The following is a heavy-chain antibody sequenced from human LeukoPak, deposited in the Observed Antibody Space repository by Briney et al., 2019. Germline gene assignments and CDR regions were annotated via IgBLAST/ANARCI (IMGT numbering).Heavy chain of an antibody. J-gene: IGHJ4*02. CDR2: IHPSGST. CDR1: GESLSGHY. CDR3: AKGSDSRKTGY. V-gene: IGHV4-34*01. Sequence: SETLSLTCAVDGESLSGHYCSWIRQTPGKGLEWIGEIHPSGSTTYTPSLKSRVTISMDTSKNQFSLKLNSVTAADTAVYYCAKGSDSRKTGYWAQGTPVTVSS. D-gene: IGHD3-22*01.